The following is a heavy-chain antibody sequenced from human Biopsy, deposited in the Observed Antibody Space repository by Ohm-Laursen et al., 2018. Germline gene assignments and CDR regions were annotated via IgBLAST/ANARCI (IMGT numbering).Heavy chain of an antibody. CDR2: IYAGATT. J-gene: IGHJ4*02. V-gene: IGHV3-66*01. CDR3: ARGSGSGFYFDQ. D-gene: IGHD2-15*01. CDR1: KFTVRTNS. Sequence: PSETLSLTCAASKFTVRTNSMSWVRLAPGKGLEWVSVIYAGATTYYPDSVKGRFTISRDNSRNTVYLQMDSLRGEDTAVYFCARGSGSGFYFDQWGQGTLVTVSS.